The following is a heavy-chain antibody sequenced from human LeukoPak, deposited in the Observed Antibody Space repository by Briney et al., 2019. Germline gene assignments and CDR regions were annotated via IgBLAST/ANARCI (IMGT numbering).Heavy chain of an antibody. D-gene: IGHD6-13*01. CDR3: ARDWFIGSSWYRSRENAFDI. V-gene: IGHV1-3*01. Sequence: GASVKVSCKASGYTFTSYAMHWVRQAPGQRLEWMGWINAGNGNTKYSQKFQGRVTITRDTSASTAYMELSSLRSEDTAVYYCARDWFIGSSWYRSRENAFDIWGQGTMVTVSS. J-gene: IGHJ3*02. CDR1: GYTFTSYA. CDR2: INAGNGNT.